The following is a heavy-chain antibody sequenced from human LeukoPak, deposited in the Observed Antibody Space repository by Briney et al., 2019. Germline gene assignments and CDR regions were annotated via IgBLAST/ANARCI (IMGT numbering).Heavy chain of an antibody. CDR3: ARRRAIGGIDY. Sequence: PGGSLRLSCAASGFTFSSYSMNWVRHAPGKGLECVSSISSSSSYIYHADSVKGRFTISRDNAKNSLYLQRNSLRAEDTAVYYCARRRAIGGIDYWGQGTLVTVSS. CDR2: ISSSSSYI. J-gene: IGHJ4*02. V-gene: IGHV3-21*01. CDR1: GFTFSSYS. D-gene: IGHD3-16*02.